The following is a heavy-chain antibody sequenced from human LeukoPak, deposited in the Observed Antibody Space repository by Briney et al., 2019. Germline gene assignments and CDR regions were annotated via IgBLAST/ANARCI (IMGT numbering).Heavy chain of an antibody. J-gene: IGHJ3*02. V-gene: IGHV3-30*02. Sequence: GGSLRLSCAASGFTFSSYGMHWVRQAPGKGLEWVAFIRYDGSNKYYADSVKGRFTISRDNSKNTLYLQMNSLRAEDTAVYYCARPGPRRSSGWYGRGDAFDIWGQGTMVTVSS. CDR1: GFTFSSYG. CDR3: ARPGPRRSSGWYGRGDAFDI. D-gene: IGHD6-19*01. CDR2: IRYDGSNK.